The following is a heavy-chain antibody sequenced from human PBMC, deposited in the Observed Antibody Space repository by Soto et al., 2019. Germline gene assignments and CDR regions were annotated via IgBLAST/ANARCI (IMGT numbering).Heavy chain of an antibody. J-gene: IGHJ5*02. CDR2: IIPIFGTA. V-gene: IGHV1-69*01. CDR3: ARGYHSYGSGSSTSNWFDP. CDR1: GGTFSSYA. Sequence: QVQLVQSGAEVKKPGSSVKVSCKASGGTFSSYAISWVRQAPGQGLEWMGGIIPIFGTANYAQKFQGRVTITADESTSTAYMELSSLRSEDTAVYYCARGYHSYGSGSSTSNWFDPWGQGTLVTVSS. D-gene: IGHD3-10*01.